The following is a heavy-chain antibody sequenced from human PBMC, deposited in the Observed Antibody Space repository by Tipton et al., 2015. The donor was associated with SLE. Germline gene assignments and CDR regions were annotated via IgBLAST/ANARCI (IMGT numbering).Heavy chain of an antibody. Sequence: QSGAEVKKPGASVKVSCKASGYTFTTYDINWVRQATGQGLEWMGWMNPNSGNTAYAQKFQGRVTMTRNTSISTAYMELSSLRSEDTALYYCARGLPYYYDTPKGKWFDPWGQGTLVTVSS. V-gene: IGHV1-8*02. CDR1: GYTFTTYD. CDR2: MNPNSGNT. CDR3: ARGLPYYYDTPKGKWFDP. J-gene: IGHJ5*02. D-gene: IGHD3-22*01.